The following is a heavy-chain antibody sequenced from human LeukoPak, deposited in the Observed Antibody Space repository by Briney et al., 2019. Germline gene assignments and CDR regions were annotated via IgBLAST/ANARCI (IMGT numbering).Heavy chain of an antibody. CDR3: ARFSGDKGGFDY. V-gene: IGHV3-21*01. J-gene: IGHJ4*02. D-gene: IGHD4-17*01. CDR1: GFTFSSYS. Sequence: GGSLRLSCAASGFTFSSYSMNWVRQAPGKGLEWVSSISSSSSYIYYADSVKGRFTISRDNAKNSLYLQMNSLRAEDTAVYYCARFSGDKGGFDYWGQGTLVTVSS. CDR2: ISSSSSYI.